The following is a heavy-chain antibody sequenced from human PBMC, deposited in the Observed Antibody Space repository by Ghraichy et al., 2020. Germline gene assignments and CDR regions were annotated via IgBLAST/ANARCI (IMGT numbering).Heavy chain of an antibody. CDR3: ARDAEWYDDFDI. Sequence: ASVKVSCKASGYTFTNYGISWVRQAPGQGLEWMGWISAYNGNTNYAQKLQGRVTMTTDTSTSTAYMEVRSLRSDDTAVYYCARDAEWYDDFDIWGQGTMVTVSS. CDR1: GYTFTNYG. V-gene: IGHV1-18*01. D-gene: IGHD3-3*01. J-gene: IGHJ3*02. CDR2: ISAYNGNT.